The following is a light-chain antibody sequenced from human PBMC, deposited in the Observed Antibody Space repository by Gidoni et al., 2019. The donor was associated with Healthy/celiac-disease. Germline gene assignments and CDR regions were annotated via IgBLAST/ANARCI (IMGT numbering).Light chain of an antibody. CDR2: DIS. V-gene: IGLV2-11*01. J-gene: IGLJ3*02. CDR3: CSYADSYTWV. Sequence: QSALTQPRSASGSPGQSVTISCTGTSSDVGGDNYPSWYQQHPGKSPKLMIYDISKRPSGVPDRFSGSESGNTASLTLTGRQAEDEADYYCCSYADSYTWVFGGGTKLTV. CDR1: SSDVGGDNY.